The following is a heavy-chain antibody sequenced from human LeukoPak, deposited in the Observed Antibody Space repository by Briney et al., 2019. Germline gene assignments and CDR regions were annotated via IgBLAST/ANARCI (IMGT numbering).Heavy chain of an antibody. J-gene: IGHJ4*02. CDR1: GFTFSSYS. V-gene: IGHV3-21*01. D-gene: IGHD3-22*01. CDR2: ISSSSSYI. Sequence: GGSLRLSCAASGFTFSSYSMNWVRQAPGKGLEWVSSISSSSSYIYYADSVKGRFTISRDNAKNSLYLQMNSLRAEDTAVYYCARDLTTYYYDSSGPLGCWGQGTLVTVSS. CDR3: ARDLTTYYYDSSGPLGC.